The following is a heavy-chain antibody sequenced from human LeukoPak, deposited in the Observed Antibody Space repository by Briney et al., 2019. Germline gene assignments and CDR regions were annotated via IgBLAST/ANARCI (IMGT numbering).Heavy chain of an antibody. CDR3: ARVARYGSGSH. CDR2: INHSGST. V-gene: IGHV4-34*01. D-gene: IGHD3-10*01. Sequence: SETLSLTCAVYGGSFSGYYWSWIRQPPGKGLEWIGEINHSGSTNYNPSLKSRVTISVDTSKNQFSLKLSSVTAADTAVYYCARVARYGSGSHWGQGTLVTVSS. CDR1: GGSFSGYY. J-gene: IGHJ4*02.